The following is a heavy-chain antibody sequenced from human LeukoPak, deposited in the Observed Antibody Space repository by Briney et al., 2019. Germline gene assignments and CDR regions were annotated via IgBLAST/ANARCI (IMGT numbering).Heavy chain of an antibody. D-gene: IGHD5-24*01. CDR3: ARAREGSIDY. V-gene: IGHV1-2*02. CDR2: INPKSGGT. Sequence: GASVKVSCKASGYTFTGYYMRWVRQAPGQGLEWMGWINPKSGGTNYAQRFQGRVTMTRDTSISTAYMELNRLRSEDTAFYYCARAREGSIDYWGQGTLVTVSS. CDR1: GYTFTGYY. J-gene: IGHJ4*02.